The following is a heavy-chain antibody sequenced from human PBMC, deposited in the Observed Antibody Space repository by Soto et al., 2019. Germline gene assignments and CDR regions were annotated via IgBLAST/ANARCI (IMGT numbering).Heavy chain of an antibody. CDR2: ISGSNNNI. Sequence: PGGSLRLSCAASGFTLRNYEMTWVRQAPGKGLEWISKISGSNNNIYYADSVGGRFTISRDNAKNSLYLQMNSLRAEDTAIYYCASERLCGADCYFFDNWGQGTQVTVSS. J-gene: IGHJ4*02. V-gene: IGHV3-48*03. CDR3: ASERLCGADCYFFDN. D-gene: IGHD2-21*02. CDR1: GFTLRNYE.